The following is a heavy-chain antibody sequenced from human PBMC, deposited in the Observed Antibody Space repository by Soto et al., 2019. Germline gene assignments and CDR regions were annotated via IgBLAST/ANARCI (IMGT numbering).Heavy chain of an antibody. CDR2: IYYGGST. CDR3: ARDRSISWFFT. D-gene: IGHD1-26*01. V-gene: IGHV4-39*02. J-gene: IGHJ5*02. Sequence: SATLSLTCTVSGGSISGGSYYWGWIRQPPGKELEWIGSIYYGGSTYYNPSLKSRVTISVDTSKNQFSLWLTSVTAAETGVYYCARDRSISWFFTWGRGVVVTVSS. CDR1: GGSISGGSYY.